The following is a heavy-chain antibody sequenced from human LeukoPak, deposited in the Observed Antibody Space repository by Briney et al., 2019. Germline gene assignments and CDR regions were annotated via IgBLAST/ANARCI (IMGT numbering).Heavy chain of an antibody. J-gene: IGHJ6*02. D-gene: IGHD1-1*01. Sequence: GGSLRLSCAASGFTFSSYAMHWVRQAPGKGLEYVSAISSNGGSTYYANSVKGRFTISRDNSKNTLYLQMGSLRAEDMAVYYCARGGWNPSLYYYYGMDVWGQGTTVTVSS. V-gene: IGHV3-64*01. CDR3: ARGGWNPSLYYYYGMDV. CDR2: ISSNGGST. CDR1: GFTFSSYA.